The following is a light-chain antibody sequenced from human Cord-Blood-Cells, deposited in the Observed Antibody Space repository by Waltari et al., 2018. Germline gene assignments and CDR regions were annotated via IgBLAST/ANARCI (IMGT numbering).Light chain of an antibody. CDR1: QSVNYF. CDR3: QQRTNLPLT. CDR2: DAS. V-gene: IGKV3-11*01. Sequence: EIVLTQSPATLSLSPGERATLSCRASQSVNYFLAWFQQEPGQAPRLLIYDASHRSTSIPARVSGSGSATDFTLSISSLEPEDFSVYYCQQRTNLPLTFGGGTKVEIK. J-gene: IGKJ4*01.